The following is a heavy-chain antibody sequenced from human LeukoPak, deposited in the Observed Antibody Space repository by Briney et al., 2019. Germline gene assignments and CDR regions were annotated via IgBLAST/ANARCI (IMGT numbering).Heavy chain of an antibody. CDR2: VFYTGSA. J-gene: IGHJ6*03. Sequence: SETLSLTCTVSGGSISSYYWSWIRQPPGKGLEWIGSVFYTGSAYYNSSLKSRVIISVDTSKNQFSLRLNSVTAADMAVYYCIRQWLWRAVWGKGTTVTVSS. CDR1: GGSISSYY. V-gene: IGHV4-59*04. CDR3: IRQWLWRAV. D-gene: IGHD6-19*01.